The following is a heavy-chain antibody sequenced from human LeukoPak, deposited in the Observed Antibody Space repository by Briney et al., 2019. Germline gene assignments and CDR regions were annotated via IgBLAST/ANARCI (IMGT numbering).Heavy chain of an antibody. CDR3: ARRGNVLLWFGEFTYFDY. V-gene: IGHV1-2*02. CDR1: GYTFTGYY. D-gene: IGHD3-10*01. J-gene: IGHJ4*02. CDR2: INPNSGGT. Sequence: ASVKVSCKASGYTFTGYYMHWVRQAPGQGLEWMGWINPNSGGTNYAQKFQGRVTMTRDTSIGTAYMELSRLRSDDTAVYYCARRGNVLLWFGEFTYFDYWGQGTLVTVSS.